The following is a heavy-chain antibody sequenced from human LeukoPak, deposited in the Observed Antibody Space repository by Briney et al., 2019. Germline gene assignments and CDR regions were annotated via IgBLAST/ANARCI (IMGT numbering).Heavy chain of an antibody. Sequence: PSETLSLTCAVYGGSFSGYYWSWIRRPPGKGLEWIVEINHSGTTNYNPSLKSRVTISVDTSKNHLSLKLSSVTAADTAVYYCAREGSAVTNFGCWGQGTLVTVSS. CDR1: GGSFSGYY. J-gene: IGHJ4*02. CDR3: AREGSAVTNFGC. CDR2: INHSGTT. V-gene: IGHV4-34*01. D-gene: IGHD3-10*01.